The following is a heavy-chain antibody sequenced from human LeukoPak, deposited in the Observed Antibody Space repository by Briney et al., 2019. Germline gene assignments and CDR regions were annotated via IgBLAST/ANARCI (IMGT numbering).Heavy chain of an antibody. CDR1: GDSISSYY. CDR3: ARNTKNYYYYYGMDV. V-gene: IGHV4-59*08. CDR2: IYYGGST. J-gene: IGHJ6*02. Sequence: SETLSLTCTVSGDSISSYYWSWIRQPPGKGLEWIGYIYYGGSTNYNPSLKSRVTISVDTSKNQFSLKLSSVTAADTAVYYCARNTKNYYYYYGMDVWGQGTTVTVSS.